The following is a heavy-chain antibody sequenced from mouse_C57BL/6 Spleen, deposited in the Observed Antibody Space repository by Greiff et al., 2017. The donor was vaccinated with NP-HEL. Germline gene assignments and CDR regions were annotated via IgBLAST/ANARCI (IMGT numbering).Heavy chain of an antibody. CDR2: ILPGSGST. CDR1: GYTFTGYC. Sequence: QVQLQQSGAELMKPGASVKLSCKATGYTFTGYCIEWVKQRPGHGLEWIGEILPGSGSTNYTAKFQGKATITADTSSNTAYMQLSSLTTEDSAMYCCARSVYYCGSSPWYFDVWGTGTTVTVSS. CDR3: ARSVYYCGSSPWYFDV. D-gene: IGHD1-1*01. V-gene: IGHV1-9*01. J-gene: IGHJ1*03.